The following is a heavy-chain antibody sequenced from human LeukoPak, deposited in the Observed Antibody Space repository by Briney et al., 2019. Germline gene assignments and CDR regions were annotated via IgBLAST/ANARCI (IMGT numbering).Heavy chain of an antibody. CDR2: IYAGDSDT. Sequence: GGSLRLSCKASGYIFTSYWIGWVRQMPGKGLEWMGIIYAGDSDTRYSPSFQGQVTISADKSTSTAYLQWSSLKASDTAMYYCARLYGYYYMDVWGKGTTVTVSS. CDR1: GYIFTSYW. CDR3: ARLYGYYYMDV. D-gene: IGHD3-10*01. J-gene: IGHJ6*03. V-gene: IGHV5-51*01.